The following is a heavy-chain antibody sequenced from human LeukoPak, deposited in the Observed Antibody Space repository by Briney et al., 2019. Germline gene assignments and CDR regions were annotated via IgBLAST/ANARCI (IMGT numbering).Heavy chain of an antibody. CDR3: ARRHSYGYYYHGMDV. V-gene: IGHV3-11*03. J-gene: IGHJ6*02. CDR1: GFTFSDYY. Sequence: PGGSLRLSCAASGFTFSDYYMTWIRQAPGKGLEWVSYITGSSSYTNYADSVKGRFTISRDNGKNSLYLQMNSLRAEDTAVYYCARRHSYGYYYHGMDVWGQGTTVTVSS. D-gene: IGHD5-18*01. CDR2: ITGSSSYT.